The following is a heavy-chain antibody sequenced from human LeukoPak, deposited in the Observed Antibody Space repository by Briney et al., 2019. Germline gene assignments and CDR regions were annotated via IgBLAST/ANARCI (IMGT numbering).Heavy chain of an antibody. CDR1: GGSISSSSYY. D-gene: IGHD6-13*01. CDR3: ARRSIAAAGQNYYYYYMDV. J-gene: IGHJ6*03. V-gene: IGHV4-39*01. Sequence: PSETLSLTCTVSGGSISSSSYYWGWIRQPPGKGLEWIGSIYYSGSTYYNPSLKSRVTISVDTSKNQFSLKLSSVTAADTAVYYCARRSIAAAGQNYYYYYMDVWGKGTTVTVSS. CDR2: IYYSGST.